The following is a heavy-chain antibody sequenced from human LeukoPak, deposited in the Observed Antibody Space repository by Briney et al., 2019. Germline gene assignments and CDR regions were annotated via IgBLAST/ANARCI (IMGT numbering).Heavy chain of an antibody. J-gene: IGHJ4*02. CDR2: IYTSGST. CDR1: GGSISSYY. Sequence: PSETLSLTCTVSGGSISSYYWSWIRQPAGKGLEWIGRIYTSGSTNYNPPLKSRVTISVDKSKNQFSLKLSSVTAADTAVYYCVLGYCSGGSCYLPTGPPNLVDYWGQGTLVTVSS. CDR3: VLGYCSGGSCYLPTGPPNLVDY. D-gene: IGHD2-15*01. V-gene: IGHV4-4*07.